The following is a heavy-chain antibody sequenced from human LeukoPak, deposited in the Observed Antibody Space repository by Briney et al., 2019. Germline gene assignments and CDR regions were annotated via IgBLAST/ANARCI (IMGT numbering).Heavy chain of an antibody. J-gene: IGHJ4*02. D-gene: IGHD6-13*01. Sequence: GGSLRLSCAASGFTFSSYAMHWVRQAPGKGLEWVAVISYDGSNKYYADSVKGRFTISRDNSKNTLFLQMNSLRAEDTAVYYCGRVLSSPDDSDYFDYWGQGTLVTVSS. CDR3: GRVLSSPDDSDYFDY. CDR2: ISYDGSNK. V-gene: IGHV3-30-3*01. CDR1: GFTFSSYA.